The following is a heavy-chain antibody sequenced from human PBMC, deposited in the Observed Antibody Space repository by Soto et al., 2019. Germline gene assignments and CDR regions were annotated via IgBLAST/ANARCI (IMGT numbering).Heavy chain of an antibody. CDR3: ALLYYYDSSGSHFDY. J-gene: IGHJ4*02. D-gene: IGHD3-22*01. Sequence: WGSPMLSGAPSGFTFRSYAMTWVLQAPWKGLEWVSAISGSVGSTYYADSVKGRFTISRDNSKNTLYLQMNSLRAEDTALYYCALLYYYDSSGSHFDYWGQGTLVTVYS. CDR2: ISGSVGST. V-gene: IGHV3-23*01. CDR1: GFTFRSYA.